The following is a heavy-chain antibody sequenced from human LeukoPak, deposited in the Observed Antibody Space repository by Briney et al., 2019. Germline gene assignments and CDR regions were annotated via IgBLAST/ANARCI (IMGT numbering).Heavy chain of an antibody. CDR3: ARGYSGFPYYYYYMDV. V-gene: IGHV3-11*04. D-gene: IGHD2-21*01. CDR1: GCPFSDYY. J-gene: IGHJ6*03. CDR2: ISSSASTR. Sequence: GGSLRLSCAASGCPFSDYYMTWIRQTPGKGLEWISDISSSASTRYYAESEKGRFTISRENAKNSLYLQMNGLRDEDTAVYYCARGYSGFPYYYYYMDVWGRGTTVSVSS.